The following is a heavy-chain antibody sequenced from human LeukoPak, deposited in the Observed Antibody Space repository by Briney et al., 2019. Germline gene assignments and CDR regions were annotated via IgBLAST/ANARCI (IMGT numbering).Heavy chain of an antibody. Sequence: SQTLSLTCAISGDSVSSNSAAWNWIRQSPSRGLEWLVRTYYRSKWYNDYAVSVKSRITINPDTSKNQFSLQLNSVTPEDTAVYYCARWKITMVRGVIGYYYYYYGMDVWGQGTTVTVSS. CDR1: GDSVSSNSAA. CDR2: TYYRSKWYN. D-gene: IGHD3-10*01. CDR3: ARWKITMVRGVIGYYYYYYGMDV. J-gene: IGHJ6*02. V-gene: IGHV6-1*01.